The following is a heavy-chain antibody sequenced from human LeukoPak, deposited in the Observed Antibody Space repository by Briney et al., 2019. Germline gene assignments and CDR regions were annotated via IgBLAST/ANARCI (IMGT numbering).Heavy chain of an antibody. D-gene: IGHD6-13*01. Sequence: GGSLRLSCAASGFSFSSYWMTWVRQAPGKGLEWVASIKQEGSEKYYVDSVKGRFIISRDDAKNSLFLQMNSLRAEDTAVYYCAREIAQQLDSWGQGTLVTVSA. J-gene: IGHJ5*01. CDR1: GFSFSSYW. CDR2: IKQEGSEK. V-gene: IGHV3-7*01. CDR3: AREIAQQLDS.